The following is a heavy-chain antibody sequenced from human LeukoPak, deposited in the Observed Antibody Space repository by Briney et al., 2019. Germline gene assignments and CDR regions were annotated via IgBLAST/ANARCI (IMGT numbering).Heavy chain of an antibody. D-gene: IGHD4-23*01. CDR1: GGSISSYY. J-gene: IGHJ3*02. V-gene: IGHV4-59*01. CDR2: IYYSGST. CDR3: ARERALYGGNPNDAFDI. Sequence: SETLSLTCTVSGGSISSYYWSWIRQPPGKGLEWIGYIYYSGSTNYNPSLKSRATISVDTSMNQFSLKLSSVTAADTAVYYCARERALYGGNPNDAFDIWGQGTMVTVSS.